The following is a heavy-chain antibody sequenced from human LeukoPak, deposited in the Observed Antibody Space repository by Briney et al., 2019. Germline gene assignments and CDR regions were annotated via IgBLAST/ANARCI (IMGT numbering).Heavy chain of an antibody. Sequence: PSETLSLTCAVYGGSFSGYYWSWIRQPPGKGLEWIGEINHSGSTNYNPSLKSRVTISVDTSKNQFSRKLSSVTAADTAVYYCARVSGVVGAKDWGQGTLVTVSS. J-gene: IGHJ4*02. D-gene: IGHD1-26*01. V-gene: IGHV4-34*01. CDR1: GGSFSGYY. CDR3: ARVSGVVGAKD. CDR2: INHSGST.